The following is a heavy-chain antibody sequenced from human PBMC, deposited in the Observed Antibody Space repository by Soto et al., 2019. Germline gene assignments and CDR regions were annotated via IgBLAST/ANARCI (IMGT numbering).Heavy chain of an antibody. D-gene: IGHD7-27*01. CDR2: LNHNGSST. CDR1: GFTFSHYW. Sequence: EVQLVEYGGGFVRPGGTLTLSCAASGFTFSHYWMHWVRQVPGRGLVWVSRLNHNGSSTNYAASVKGRFTICRDNAKNTLYLQLSSLRAEDTAIYYCVRSTSGCFDYWGPGAVVTVSS. V-gene: IGHV3-74*01. J-gene: IGHJ4*02. CDR3: VRSTSGCFDY.